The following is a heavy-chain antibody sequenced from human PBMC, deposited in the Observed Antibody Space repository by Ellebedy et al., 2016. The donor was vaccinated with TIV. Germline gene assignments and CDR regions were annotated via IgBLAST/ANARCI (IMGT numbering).Heavy chain of an antibody. CDR3: CAVEETQDY. CDR1: GGSISSISCY. V-gene: IGHV4-39*01. CDR2: ICDSGAT. Sequence: SETLSLXCTVSGGSISSISCYWGWIRQSPGKGLEWIASICDSGATYYNPSLRSRVTISVDTSKNQFSLKLSSVTAADTAVYYCCAVEETQDYWGQGTLVTVSS. J-gene: IGHJ4*02. D-gene: IGHD3-3*01.